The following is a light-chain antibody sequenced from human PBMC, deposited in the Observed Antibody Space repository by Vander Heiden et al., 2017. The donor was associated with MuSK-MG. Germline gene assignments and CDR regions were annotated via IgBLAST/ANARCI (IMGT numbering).Light chain of an antibody. V-gene: IGLV3-25*03. CDR2: KHR. CDR1: ALPTQY. J-gene: IGLJ3*02. CDR3: QSADSTGASRV. Sequence: SYELTQTPSVSLSPGQTARITCSGDALPTQYSYWYQQKAGQAPILIIYKHRERPSGIPERFSGSTSGTTVTLTISGVQAEDEADYYCQSADSTGASRVFGGGTRLTVL.